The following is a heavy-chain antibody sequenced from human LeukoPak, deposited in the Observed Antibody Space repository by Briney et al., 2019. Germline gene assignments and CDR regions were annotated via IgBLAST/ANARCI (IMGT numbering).Heavy chain of an antibody. J-gene: IGHJ3*02. CDR1: GFXFSHYA. CDR2: ISYDGTNK. CDR3: AKGGYYASSGSYAFDI. D-gene: IGHD3-22*01. V-gene: IGHV3-30*18. Sequence: GGSLRLSCAASGFXFSHYAIHWVRQAPGKGLDWVAVISYDGTNKYYADSVKGRFTISRDNSKNTLYLQMNSLRAEDTAVCYCAKGGYYASSGSYAFDIWGQGTVVTVSS.